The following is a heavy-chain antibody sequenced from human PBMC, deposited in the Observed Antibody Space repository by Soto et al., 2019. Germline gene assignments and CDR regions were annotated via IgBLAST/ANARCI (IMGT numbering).Heavy chain of an antibody. CDR3: ARDSKLGISGYFDL. Sequence: SETLSLTCTVSGGSISSYYWSWIRQPPGKGLEWIGYIYYSGSTNYNPSLKSRVTISVDTSKNQFSLKLSSVTAADTAVYYCARDSKLGISGYFDLWGRGTLVTVSS. V-gene: IGHV4-59*01. J-gene: IGHJ2*01. CDR1: GGSISSYY. CDR2: IYYSGST. D-gene: IGHD7-27*01.